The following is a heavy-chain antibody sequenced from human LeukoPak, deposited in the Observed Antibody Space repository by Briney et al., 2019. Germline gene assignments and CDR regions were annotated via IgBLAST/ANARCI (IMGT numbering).Heavy chain of an antibody. Sequence: GESLKISCKGSGYSFTYYWIGWVRQMPGKGLEWMGIIYPGDSNTRYSPSFQGQVTISADKSITTAYLQWSSLKASDTAMYYCARLGRSSGDAYNYGFDYWGQGTLVAVSS. CDR3: ARLGRSSGDAYNYGFDY. V-gene: IGHV5-51*01. CDR2: IYPGDSNT. D-gene: IGHD5-24*01. CDR1: GYSFTYYW. J-gene: IGHJ4*02.